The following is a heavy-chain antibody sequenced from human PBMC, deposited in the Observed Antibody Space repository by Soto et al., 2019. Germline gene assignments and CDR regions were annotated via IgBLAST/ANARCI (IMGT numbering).Heavy chain of an antibody. CDR1: GFSLSTSGVG. J-gene: IGHJ3*02. V-gene: IGHV2-5*02. CDR3: AQGSYGDAFDI. Sequence: QITLKESCPTLVKPTQTLTLTCTFSGFSLSTSGVGVGWLRQPPGKALEWLALIYWDDDKRYSPSLKSRLTITKDTSKNQVVITMTNMDPVDTATYYCAQGSYGDAFDIWGQGTMVTVSS. CDR2: IYWDDDK. D-gene: IGHD1-26*01.